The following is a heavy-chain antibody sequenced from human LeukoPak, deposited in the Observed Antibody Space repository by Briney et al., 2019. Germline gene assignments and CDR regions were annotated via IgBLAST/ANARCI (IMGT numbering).Heavy chain of an antibody. V-gene: IGHV1-69*06. CDR1: GGTFSSYA. J-gene: IGHJ3*02. CDR3: ARAEGAKIAFHI. Sequence: GASVKVSCKASGGTFSSYAISWVRQAPGQGLEWMGGIIPIFGTANYAQKFQDRVTITADKSTSTAYMELSSLRFEDTAVYYCARAEGAKIAFHIWGQGTMVTVSS. D-gene: IGHD1-26*01. CDR2: IIPIFGTA.